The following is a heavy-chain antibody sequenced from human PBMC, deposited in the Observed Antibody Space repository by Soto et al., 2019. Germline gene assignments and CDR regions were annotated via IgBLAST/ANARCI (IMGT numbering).Heavy chain of an antibody. D-gene: IGHD1-26*01. V-gene: IGHV1-2*02. Sequence: ASVKVSCKTSGYTFTGHYIHWVRQAPQQGPEWMGEIGPESGATRYAQKFRGRVTMTMDTSITTVYMELKNLSPDDTAVYYCGRGRSGQIVVFYWGQGPHVPVYS. CDR3: GRGRSGQIVVFY. CDR1: GYTFTGHY. CDR2: IGPESGAT. J-gene: IGHJ4*02.